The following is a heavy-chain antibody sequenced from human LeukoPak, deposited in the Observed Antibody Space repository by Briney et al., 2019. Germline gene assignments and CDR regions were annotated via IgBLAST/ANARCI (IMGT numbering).Heavy chain of an antibody. Sequence: SETLSLTCAMSGGSLGPFSGYSWTWIRQSPGKGLEWIWEFSHSGFPIYNPSLEGRATISIDASKNQFSLRLTSVTAADTAVYYCARPRLLYGSGPILVWGQGTLVTVSS. V-gene: IGHV4-34*01. CDR2: FSHSGFP. J-gene: IGHJ4*02. CDR3: ARPRLLYGSGPILV. CDR1: GGSLGPFSGYS. D-gene: IGHD3-10*01.